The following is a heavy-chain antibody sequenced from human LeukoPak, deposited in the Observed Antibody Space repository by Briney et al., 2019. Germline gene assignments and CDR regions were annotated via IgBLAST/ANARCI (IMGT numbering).Heavy chain of an antibody. D-gene: IGHD3-10*01. CDR3: AKEVYFDSGSYPDY. CDR1: GFTFSSYG. V-gene: IGHV3-30*18. CDR2: VSYDGSNK. Sequence: GGSLRLSCAASGFTFSSYGMHWVRQAPGKGLEWVAVVSYDGSNKYYADSVKGRFTISRDNSKNTLYLQTNSLRAEDTAVYYCAKEVYFDSGSYPDYWGQGTLVTVSS. J-gene: IGHJ4*02.